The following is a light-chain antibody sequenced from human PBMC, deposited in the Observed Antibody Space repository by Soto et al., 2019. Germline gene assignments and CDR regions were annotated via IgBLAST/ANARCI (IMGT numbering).Light chain of an antibody. CDR3: QQYYSNPYT. Sequence: DIVMTQSPDSLAVSLGERATINCKSSQSVLYSSKNKNYLAWYQQKPGQPPKLLIYWASTRESGVPDRFSGSGSAIYFSLTSCRLLAEDVAVYYCQQYYSNPYTFGQGTTLEIK. CDR2: WAS. J-gene: IGKJ2*01. CDR1: QSVLYSSKNKNY. V-gene: IGKV4-1*01.